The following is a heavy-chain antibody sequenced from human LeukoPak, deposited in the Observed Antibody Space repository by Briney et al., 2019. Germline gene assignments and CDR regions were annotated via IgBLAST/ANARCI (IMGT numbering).Heavy chain of an antibody. CDR1: GYTFTSYY. CDR2: INPSGGST. V-gene: IGHV1-46*01. J-gene: IGHJ4*02. CDR3: ARDGPTPYDSSGSFDY. Sequence: GASVKVSCKASGYTFTSYYMHWVRQAPGQGLEWMGIINPSGGSTSYAQKFQGRVTMTRDMSTSTVYMELSSLRSEDTAVYYCARDGPTPYDSSGSFDYWGQGTLVTVSS. D-gene: IGHD3-22*01.